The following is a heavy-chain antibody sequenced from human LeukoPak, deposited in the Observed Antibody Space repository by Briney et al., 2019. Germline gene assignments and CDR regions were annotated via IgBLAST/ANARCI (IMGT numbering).Heavy chain of an antibody. Sequence: GGSLGLSCAASGFTFSSYGMHWVRQAPGKGLEWVAVIWYDGSNKYYADSVKGRFTISRDNSKNTLYLQMNSLRAEDTAVYYCAKGTRDWNTVDYWGQGTLVTVSS. V-gene: IGHV3-33*06. CDR1: GFTFSSYG. CDR3: AKGTRDWNTVDY. D-gene: IGHD1/OR15-1a*01. J-gene: IGHJ4*02. CDR2: IWYDGSNK.